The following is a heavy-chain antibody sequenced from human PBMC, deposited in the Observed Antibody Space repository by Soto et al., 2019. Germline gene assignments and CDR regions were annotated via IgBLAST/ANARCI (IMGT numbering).Heavy chain of an antibody. Sequence: QVQLQQWGAGLLKPSETLSLTCAVYGGSFSSYYWSWIRQPPGKGLEWIGQINHYGSTDFNPSLKSRVTISVDTSKSHFSLRLSSVTAADTAMYDCATHCSITSCYYTFDPWGQGTLVTVSS. CDR1: GGSFSSYY. D-gene: IGHD2-2*01. CDR3: ATHCSITSCYYTFDP. V-gene: IGHV4-34*01. J-gene: IGHJ5*02. CDR2: INHYGST.